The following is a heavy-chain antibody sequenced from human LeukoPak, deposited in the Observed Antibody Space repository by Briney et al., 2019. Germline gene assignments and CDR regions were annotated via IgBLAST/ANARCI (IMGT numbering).Heavy chain of an antibody. Sequence: SETLSLTCTVSGGSISSYYWSWIRQPPGKGLEWIGYIYYSGSTNYNPSLKSRVTISVDTSKNQFSLKLSSVTAADTAVYYCAVRGATTSPDYWGQGTLVTVSS. CDR1: GGSISSYY. D-gene: IGHD1-26*01. V-gene: IGHV4-59*12. CDR2: IYYSGST. CDR3: AVRGATTSPDY. J-gene: IGHJ4*02.